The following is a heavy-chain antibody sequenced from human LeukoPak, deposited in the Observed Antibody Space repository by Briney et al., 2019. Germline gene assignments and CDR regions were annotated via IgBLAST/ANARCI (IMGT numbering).Heavy chain of an antibody. CDR1: GFTFSSYG. Sequence: GGSLRLSCAASGFTFSSYGMSWVRQAPGKGLEWVSAISGSGGSTYYADSVKGRFTISRDNSKNTLYLQMNSLRAEDTAVYYCAKRPRSTTYYYYYYMDVWGKGTTVTVSS. J-gene: IGHJ6*03. D-gene: IGHD1-1*01. CDR3: AKRPRSTTYYYYYYMDV. CDR2: ISGSGGST. V-gene: IGHV3-23*01.